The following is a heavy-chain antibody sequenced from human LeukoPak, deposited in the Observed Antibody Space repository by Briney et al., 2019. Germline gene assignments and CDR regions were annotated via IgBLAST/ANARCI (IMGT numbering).Heavy chain of an antibody. CDR3: QTQGVRLGEPLDY. V-gene: IGHV1-2*02. CDR2: INPNSGGT. Sequence: GASVKVSCKASGYTFTGYYMHWVRQAPGQGLEWMGWINPNSGGTSYAQKFQGRVTMTRDTSISTAYMELSRLRSDDTAVYYCQTQGVRLGEPLDYWGQGTLVTVSS. J-gene: IGHJ4*02. D-gene: IGHD3-16*01. CDR1: GYTFTGYY.